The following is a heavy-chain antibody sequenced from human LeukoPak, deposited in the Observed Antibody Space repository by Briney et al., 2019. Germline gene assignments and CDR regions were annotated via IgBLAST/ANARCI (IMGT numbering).Heavy chain of an antibody. CDR1: GGSIAVNNYY. V-gene: IGHV4-39*01. CDR3: VSRYGWTGYFDL. CDR2: LHYGEDI. Sequence: SETLSLTCSVAGGSIAVNNYYWGFIRQSPLKGLEWIGSLHYGEDIYSHPFLKSRIPLSADPSKNQFSLSLTSVTAADTSLYFCVSRYGWTGYFDLWGRGTLVTVSS. D-gene: IGHD4-17*01. J-gene: IGHJ2*01.